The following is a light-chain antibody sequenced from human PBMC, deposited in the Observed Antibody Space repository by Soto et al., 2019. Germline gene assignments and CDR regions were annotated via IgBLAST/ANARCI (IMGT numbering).Light chain of an antibody. V-gene: IGKV1-39*01. CDR3: QQSYSSLST. CDR1: QNINTS. Sequence: GDRVTITCRASQNINTSLNWYQQKPGKAPKVLIYAASTLQSGVPSRFSGSGSVTEFTLTITSLQPEDSATYYSQQSYSSLSTFGQGTKV. J-gene: IGKJ1*01. CDR2: AAS.